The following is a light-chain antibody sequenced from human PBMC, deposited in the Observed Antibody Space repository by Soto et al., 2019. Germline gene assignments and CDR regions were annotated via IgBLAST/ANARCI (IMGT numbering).Light chain of an antibody. CDR3: SSFKSRFNFC. CDR1: RSDVGAYNY. CDR2: EVT. J-gene: IGLJ1*01. Sequence: QSVLAQPASVSGSPGQSIAISCTGTRSDVGAYNYVSWYQQHPGKAPKLMISEVTNRPSGVSDRFSGSKSGNTASLTISGLQAEDEADYYCSSFKSRFNFCFGTAPKV. V-gene: IGLV2-14*01.